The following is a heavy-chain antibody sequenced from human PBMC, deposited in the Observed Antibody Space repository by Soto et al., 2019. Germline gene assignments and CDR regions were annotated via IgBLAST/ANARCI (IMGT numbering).Heavy chain of an antibody. CDR2: IYSGGST. CDR3: ARDRGYYDSSGYYHYDY. J-gene: IGHJ4*02. D-gene: IGHD3-22*01. CDR1: GFTVSSNY. V-gene: IGHV3-53*01. Sequence: HPGGSLRLSCAASGFTVSSNYMSWVRQAPGKGLEWVSVIYSGGSTYYADSVKGRFTISRDNSKNTLYLQMNSLRAEDTAVYYCARDRGYYDSSGYYHYDYWGQGTLVTVSS.